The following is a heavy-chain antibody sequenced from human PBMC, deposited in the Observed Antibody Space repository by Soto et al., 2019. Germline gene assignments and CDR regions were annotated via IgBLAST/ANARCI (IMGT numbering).Heavy chain of an antibody. CDR1: GGSLRSYC. D-gene: IGHD2-21*01. Sequence: SETLSLTCSVSGGSLRSYCWNWLREPAGKGLEWIGRIYSRGDTNYNPSVKSRVTMSVDTSKNEFSLRLNSVTAADTAVYYCAGIGEDVYYGMDVWGQGTTVTVSS. CDR3: AGIGEDVYYGMDV. CDR2: IYSRGDT. V-gene: IGHV4-4*07. J-gene: IGHJ6*02.